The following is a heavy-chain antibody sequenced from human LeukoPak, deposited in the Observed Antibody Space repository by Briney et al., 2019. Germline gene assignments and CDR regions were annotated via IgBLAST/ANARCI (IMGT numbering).Heavy chain of an antibody. J-gene: IGHJ3*02. V-gene: IGHV3-43D*03. Sequence: PGGSLRLSCAASGFTFYDYTMHWVRQAPGKGLEWVSFISWDGGSTYYADSVKGRFTISRDNSKNSLYLQMNSLRAEDTALYYCAKDRYSGSLDAFDIWGQGTMVTVSS. CDR1: GFTFYDYT. CDR2: ISWDGGST. D-gene: IGHD1-26*01. CDR3: AKDRYSGSLDAFDI.